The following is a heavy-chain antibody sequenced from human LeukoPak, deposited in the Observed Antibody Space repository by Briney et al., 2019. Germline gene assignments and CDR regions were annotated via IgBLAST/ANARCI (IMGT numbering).Heavy chain of an antibody. J-gene: IGHJ4*02. CDR2: IYYSGIT. CDR1: GGSISSGSYY. D-gene: IGHD2-21*02. V-gene: IGHV4-39*07. CDR3: AGDSHSTDYFDY. Sequence: SETLSLTCTVSGGSISSGSYYWGWIPQPPGKGLEWFGSIYYSGITYYNPSLKSRVTISVDTSKNPFSQKLSSATAADTAVYYCAGDSHSTDYFDYWGQGTLVTVSS.